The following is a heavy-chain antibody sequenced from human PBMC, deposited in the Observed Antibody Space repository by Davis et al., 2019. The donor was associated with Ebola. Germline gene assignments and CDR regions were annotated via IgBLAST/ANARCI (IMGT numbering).Heavy chain of an antibody. Sequence: PGGSLRLSCAASAFTFSTYTMNWVRQAPGKGLEWVSSITSNGYIYYADSVKGRFTISRDNAMNSLSLQMNDLRAEDTAVYYCARVGQFDYWGQGTLVTVSS. CDR1: AFTFSTYT. J-gene: IGHJ4*02. CDR3: ARVGQFDY. V-gene: IGHV3-21*04. CDR2: ITSNGYI.